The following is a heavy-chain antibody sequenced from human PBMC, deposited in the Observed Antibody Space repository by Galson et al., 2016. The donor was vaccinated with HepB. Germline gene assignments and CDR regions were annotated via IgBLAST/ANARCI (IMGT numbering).Heavy chain of an antibody. D-gene: IGHD3-22*01. J-gene: IGHJ3*02. Sequence: SLRLSCAASGFTFSSYAMNWVRQAPGKGLEWVSALSGSGGNTYHADSVNGRFTISRDNSKNTLYLQMVSLRAEDTAVYYCAKSIYYDSSGAFDIWGQATMVTVSS. CDR1: GFTFSSYA. CDR3: AKSIYYDSSGAFDI. CDR2: LSGSGGNT. V-gene: IGHV3-23*01.